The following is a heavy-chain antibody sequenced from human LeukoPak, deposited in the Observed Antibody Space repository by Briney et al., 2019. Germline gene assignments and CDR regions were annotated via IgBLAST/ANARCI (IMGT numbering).Heavy chain of an antibody. V-gene: IGHV4-61*02. CDR2: SYTSGST. CDR3: ARDFMGYCSGGSCYSLPDY. J-gene: IGHJ4*02. CDR1: GGSISSGSYY. D-gene: IGHD2-15*01. Sequence: SETLSVTCTVSGGSISSGSYYWSWIRQPAGKGLEWIGRSYTSGSTNYNSSLKSRVTISVDTSKNQFSLKLSSVTAADTAVYYCARDFMGYCSGGSCYSLPDYWGQGTLVTVSS.